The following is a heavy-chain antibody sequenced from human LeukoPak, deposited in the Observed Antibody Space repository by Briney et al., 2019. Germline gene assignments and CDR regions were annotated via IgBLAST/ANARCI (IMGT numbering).Heavy chain of an antibody. J-gene: IGHJ4*02. D-gene: IGHD5-12*01. CDR1: GYTFTSYG. CDR3: ARDLRGYSGYDSNPTFDY. Sequence: GESLKISCKGSGYTFTSYGISWVRQAPGQGLEWMGWISAYNGNTNYAQKLQGRVTMTTDTSTSTAYMELRSLRSDDTAVYYCARDLRGYSGYDSNPTFDYWGQGTLVTVSS. CDR2: ISAYNGNT. V-gene: IGHV1-18*01.